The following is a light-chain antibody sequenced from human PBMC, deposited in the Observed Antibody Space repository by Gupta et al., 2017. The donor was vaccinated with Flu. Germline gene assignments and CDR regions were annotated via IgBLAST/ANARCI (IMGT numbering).Light chain of an antibody. CDR1: ESVSNN. J-gene: IGKJ1*01. CDR2: GAS. CDR3: QQYHNWPRT. V-gene: IGKV3-15*01. Sequence: PATLSVSPGERATLSCRARESVSNNLAWFQQKQGQAPRLLIFGASFRGTGVPDRFSGSGSGTEFTLTISGLQSEDFAVYYCQQYHNWPRTFGQGTRVDIK.